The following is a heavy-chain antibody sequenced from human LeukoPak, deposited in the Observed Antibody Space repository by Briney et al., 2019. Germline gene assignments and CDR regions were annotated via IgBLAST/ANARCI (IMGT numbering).Heavy chain of an antibody. CDR2: LYPGDSDT. CDR1: GYSFTNYW. Sequence: GESLQISCKGSGYSFTNYWIGWVRQMPGKGLEWKGILYPGDSDTRYSPSFQGQVTMSADKSISTAYLQWSSLKASNTAMYFCARQGSTVTTPDYWGQGTLVTVSS. CDR3: ARQGSTVTTPDY. V-gene: IGHV5-51*01. D-gene: IGHD4-17*01. J-gene: IGHJ4*02.